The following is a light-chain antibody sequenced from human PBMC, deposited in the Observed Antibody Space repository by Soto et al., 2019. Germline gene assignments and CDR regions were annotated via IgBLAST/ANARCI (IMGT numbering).Light chain of an antibody. J-gene: IGLJ2*01. CDR2: RNN. CDR1: GSNMGDNT. Sequence: QSVLTQPPSASGTPGQTVTISCSGRGSNMGDNTAYWYQQLPGMAPKLLIYRNNQRPSGVPARFSGSKSGTSASLAISDLRPDDEADYYCATWDDRLSGVIFGGGTKLTVL. V-gene: IGLV1-47*01. CDR3: ATWDDRLSGVI.